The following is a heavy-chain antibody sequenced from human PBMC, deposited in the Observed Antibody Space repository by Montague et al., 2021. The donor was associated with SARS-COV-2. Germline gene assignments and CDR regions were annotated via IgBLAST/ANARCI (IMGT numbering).Heavy chain of an antibody. V-gene: IGHV4-61*10. J-gene: IGHJ4*02. Sequence: SETLSLTCTVSGGSISSGSYYWSWIRQPAGKGLEWIGEINHSGSTNYNPSLKSRVTISVDTSKNQFSLKLSSVTAADTAVYYCARGYQLRFLEWSSRQSTFDYWGQGTLVTVSS. CDR2: INHSGST. D-gene: IGHD3-3*01. CDR3: ARGYQLRFLEWSSRQSTFDY. CDR1: GGSISSGSYY.